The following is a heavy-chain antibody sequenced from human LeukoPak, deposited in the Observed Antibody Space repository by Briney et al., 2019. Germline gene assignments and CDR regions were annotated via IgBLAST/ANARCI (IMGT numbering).Heavy chain of an antibody. D-gene: IGHD2-21*01. CDR3: ARSIPAFNI. J-gene: IGHJ3*02. CDR1: GYTFTSYD. CDR2: MNPNSGNT. V-gene: IGHV1-8*03. Sequence: ASVKVSCKASGYTFTSYDINWVRQATGQGLEWMGWMNPNSGNTGYAQKFQGRVTITRNTSISTTYMELSSLRSDDTAVYYCARSIPAFNIWGQGTMVTVSS.